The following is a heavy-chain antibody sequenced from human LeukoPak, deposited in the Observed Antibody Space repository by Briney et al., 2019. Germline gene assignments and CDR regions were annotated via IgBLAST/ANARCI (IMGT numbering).Heavy chain of an antibody. D-gene: IGHD3-10*01. J-gene: IGHJ4*02. CDR1: GFTFSSYS. CDR2: ISSSSSTI. CDR3: ASLEYYYGLGNYY. Sequence: GGSLRLSCAASGFTFSSYSMNWVRQAPGKGLEWVSYISSSSSTIYYADSVKGRFTISRDNAKNSLYLQMNSLRAEDTAVYYCASLEYYYGLGNYYWGQGTLVTVSS. V-gene: IGHV3-48*01.